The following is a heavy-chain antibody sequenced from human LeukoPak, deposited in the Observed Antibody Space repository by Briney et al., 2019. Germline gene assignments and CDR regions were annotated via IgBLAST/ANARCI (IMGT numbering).Heavy chain of an antibody. CDR1: GGSISSYY. J-gene: IGHJ4*02. D-gene: IGHD3-3*01. CDR3: ARSWGGSGYDMPFDY. Sequence: PSETLSLTCTVSGGSISSYYWSWIRQPPGKGLEWIGYIYYSGSTNYNPSLKSRVTISVDTSKNQFSLKLSSVTAADTAVYYCARSWGGSGYDMPFDYWGQGTLVTVSS. V-gene: IGHV4-59*01. CDR2: IYYSGST.